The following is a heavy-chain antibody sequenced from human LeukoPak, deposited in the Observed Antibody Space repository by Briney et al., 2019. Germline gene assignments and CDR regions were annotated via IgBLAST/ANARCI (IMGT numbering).Heavy chain of an antibody. CDR1: GFTFSSHA. CDR3: ARTKEMASISYFDS. D-gene: IGHD5-24*01. Sequence: GGSLRLSCAASGFTFSSHALHWVRQAPGKGLEWVAVLSYDGSTKYYADSVKGRFTISRDNSKNSLYLQMNSLRAEDTAVYYCARTKEMASISYFDSWGQGTLVTVSS. CDR2: LSYDGSTK. V-gene: IGHV3-30*04. J-gene: IGHJ4*02.